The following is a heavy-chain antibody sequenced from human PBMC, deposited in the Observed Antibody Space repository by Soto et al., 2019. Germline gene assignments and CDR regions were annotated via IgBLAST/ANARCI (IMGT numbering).Heavy chain of an antibody. CDR1: GGSISSGGYY. J-gene: IGHJ4*02. V-gene: IGHV4-31*03. Sequence: QVQLQESGPGLVKPSQTLSLTCTVSGGSISSGGYYWSWIRQHPGKGLEWIGYIYYSGSTYYNPSLKSRVTISVDTSKNQFSLKLSSVTAADTAVYYCARESDAYYYDSSAYIDYWGQGTLVTVSS. CDR3: ARESDAYYYDSSAYIDY. CDR2: IYYSGST. D-gene: IGHD3-22*01.